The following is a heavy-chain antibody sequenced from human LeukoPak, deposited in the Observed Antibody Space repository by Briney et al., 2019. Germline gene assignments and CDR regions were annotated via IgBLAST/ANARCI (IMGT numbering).Heavy chain of an antibody. CDR2: INPNSGGS. Sequence: ASVKVSCKASGYSFTGYYVHWVRQAPGQGLEWMAWINPNSGGSHFAQNFQGRVTMTRDKSISTVYMELSSLRSDDTAVYYCARETGSGYCSATTCFRGLSFDYWGQGTLVTVSS. J-gene: IGHJ4*02. CDR1: GYSFTGYY. D-gene: IGHD2-2*03. CDR3: ARETGSGYCSATTCFRGLSFDY. V-gene: IGHV1-2*02.